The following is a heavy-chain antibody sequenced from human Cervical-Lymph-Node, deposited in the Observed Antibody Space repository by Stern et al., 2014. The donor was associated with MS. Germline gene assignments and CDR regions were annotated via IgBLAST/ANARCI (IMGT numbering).Heavy chain of an antibody. V-gene: IGHV3-48*01. CDR3: ARESDRWSGGWFDP. CDR2: MTGSSHTK. Sequence: EDQLVESGGGLVHPGGSLRLSCAASGFTFSDYRLNWVRQAPGKGLDWISYMTGSSHTKNYADSMKDRFTNSRDNANNSLFLQRNSLRAEYTAVCYCARESDRWSGGWFDPWGQGTLVTVSS. CDR1: GFTFSDYR. J-gene: IGHJ5*02. D-gene: IGHD3-10*01.